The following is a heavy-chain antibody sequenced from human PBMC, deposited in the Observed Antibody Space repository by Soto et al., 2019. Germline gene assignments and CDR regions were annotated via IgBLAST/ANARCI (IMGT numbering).Heavy chain of an antibody. CDR3: ALGGNPPYYYYGMDV. CDR1: GYSFTSYW. Sequence: GESLKISCKGSGYSFTSYWIGWVRQMPGKGLEWMGIIYPGDSDTRYSPSFQGQVTISADKSISTAYLQWSSLKASDTAMYYCALGGNPPYYYYGMDVWDQGTTVTVSS. V-gene: IGHV5-51*01. D-gene: IGHD2-15*01. J-gene: IGHJ6*02. CDR2: IYPGDSDT.